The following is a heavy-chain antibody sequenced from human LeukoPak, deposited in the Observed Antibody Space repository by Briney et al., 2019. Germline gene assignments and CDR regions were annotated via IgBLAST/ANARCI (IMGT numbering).Heavy chain of an antibody. CDR3: ARGSYGDYGALYYYGMDV. V-gene: IGHV3-21*01. D-gene: IGHD4-17*01. CDR2: ITSSSSYI. Sequence: PGGSLRLSCAASGFTFSSYSMNWVRQAPGKGLEWVSSITSSSSYIYYADSVKGRFTISRDNAKNSLYLQMNSLRAEDTAVYYCARGSYGDYGALYYYGMDVWGQGTTVTVSS. CDR1: GFTFSSYS. J-gene: IGHJ6*02.